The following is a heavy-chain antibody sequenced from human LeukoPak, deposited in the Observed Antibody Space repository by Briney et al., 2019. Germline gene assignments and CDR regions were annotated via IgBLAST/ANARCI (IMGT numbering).Heavy chain of an antibody. CDR3: AGRRGDDDYRPDY. J-gene: IGHJ4*02. CDR2: IYYTGIT. D-gene: IGHD4-11*01. Sequence: SETLSLTCSVSGVSISSTAYYWGWIRQPPGKGLEWIGSIYYTGITYYNPSLKSRVTISLDTSRNQFSLKPNSVTAEETAVYYCAGRRGDDDYRPDYWGQGTLVTVSS. V-gene: IGHV4-39*01. CDR1: GVSISSTAYY.